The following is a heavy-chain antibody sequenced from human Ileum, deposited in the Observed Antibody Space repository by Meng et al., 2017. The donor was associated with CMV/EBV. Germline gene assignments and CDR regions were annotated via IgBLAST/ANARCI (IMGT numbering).Heavy chain of an antibody. CDR3: TYGWPLKY. CDR1: DSVSISTES. Sequence: QVQPHQAGPGLGKPSPTPSLTCAGDSVSISTESWNWIRQSPSRGLEWLGRTWYGSKWYYEYAVSVKSRITIIPDTSQNQISLQLNSVTPDDTAVYYCTYGWPLKYWGQGSLVTVSS. V-gene: IGHV6-1*01. D-gene: IGHD3-10*01. CDR2: TWYGSKWYY. J-gene: IGHJ4*02.